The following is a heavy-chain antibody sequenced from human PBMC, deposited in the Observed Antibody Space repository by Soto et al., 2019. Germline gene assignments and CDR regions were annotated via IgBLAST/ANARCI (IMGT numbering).Heavy chain of an antibody. Sequence: QVQLVQSGAAVKTPGSSVKVSCKASGGTFSSYTFSWVRQAHGQGLEWLGRIIPILGIADYAQKFQGRVTMTANKSPSTANMELSSLRADDTAVYYCAREGARDSSVQSGYYFDYWGQGTLVTVSA. V-gene: IGHV1-69*08. CDR3: AREGARDSSVQSGYYFDY. D-gene: IGHD3-22*01. CDR1: GGTFSSYT. J-gene: IGHJ4*02. CDR2: IIPILGIA.